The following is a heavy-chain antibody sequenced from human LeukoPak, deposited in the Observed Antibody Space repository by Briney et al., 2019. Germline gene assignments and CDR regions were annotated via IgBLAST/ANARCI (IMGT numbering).Heavy chain of an antibody. D-gene: IGHD6-19*01. J-gene: IGHJ5*02. CDR1: GGSISSYY. V-gene: IGHV4-59*01. CDR2: IYYSGST. Sequence: PSETLSLTCTVSGGSISSYYWSWIRQPPGKGLEWIGYIYYSGSTNYNPSLKSRVTISVDTSKNQFSLKLSSVTAADTAVYYCAGVLGGMQQWLEGGPGWFDPWGQGTLVTVSS. CDR3: AGVLGGMQQWLEGGPGWFDP.